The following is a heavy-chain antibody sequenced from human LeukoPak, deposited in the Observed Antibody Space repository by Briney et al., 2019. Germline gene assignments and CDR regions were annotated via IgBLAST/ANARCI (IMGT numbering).Heavy chain of an antibody. CDR2: ISNRGRT. D-gene: IGHD3-22*01. V-gene: IGHV4-30-4*08. CDR1: GGSISSGDYY. Sequence: SQTLSLTCTVSGGSISSGDYYWSWIRQHPGKGLEWIGYISNRGRTYYNPSLRSRLTISLDTSKNQFSLTLSSVTAADTAVYYCARLQYYYDSNGYYSLYYFDYWGQGTVVTVSS. J-gene: IGHJ4*02. CDR3: ARLQYYYDSNGYYSLYYFDY.